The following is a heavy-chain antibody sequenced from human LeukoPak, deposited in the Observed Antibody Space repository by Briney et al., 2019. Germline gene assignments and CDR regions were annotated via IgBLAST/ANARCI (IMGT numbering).Heavy chain of an antibody. CDR2: VFYTGRT. J-gene: IGHJ5*02. V-gene: IGHV4-59*12. CDR1: GGSMNEYY. D-gene: IGHD3-10*01. Sequence: PSETLSLTCTVSGGSMNEYYWSWVRQPPGKGLELIGYVFYTGRTNYRPSLKSRVTMSVDTSKNQFSLKLSSVTAADTAVYYCARDQYYYGSGSYCRFDPWGQGTLVTVSS. CDR3: ARDQYYYGSGSYCRFDP.